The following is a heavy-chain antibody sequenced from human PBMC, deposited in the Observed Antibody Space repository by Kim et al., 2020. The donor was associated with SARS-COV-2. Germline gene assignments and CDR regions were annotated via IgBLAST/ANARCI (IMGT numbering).Heavy chain of an antibody. D-gene: IGHD3-10*01. Sequence: YSQNFQGRLTITRDTSESASYMELTSLTSEDTAVYYCAREGSGSYNWLDPWGQGTLVTVSS. CDR3: AREGSGSYNWLDP. J-gene: IGHJ5*02. V-gene: IGHV1-3*01.